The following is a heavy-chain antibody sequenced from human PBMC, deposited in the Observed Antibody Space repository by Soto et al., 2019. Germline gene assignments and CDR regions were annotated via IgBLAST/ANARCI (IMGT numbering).Heavy chain of an antibody. J-gene: IGHJ4*02. CDR2: IYYSGST. Sequence: ETLYLTCTVSGGSISSYYWSWIRQPPGKGLEWIGYIYYSGSTNYNPSLKSRVTISVDTSKNQFSLKLSSVTAADTAVYYCARTTGHDYYFDYWGQGTLVTVSS. CDR3: ARTTGHDYYFDY. CDR1: GGSISSYY. V-gene: IGHV4-59*01. D-gene: IGHD3-9*01.